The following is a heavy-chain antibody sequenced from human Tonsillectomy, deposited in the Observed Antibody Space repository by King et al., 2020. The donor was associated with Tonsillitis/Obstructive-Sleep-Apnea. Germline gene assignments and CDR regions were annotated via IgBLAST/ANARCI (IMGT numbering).Heavy chain of an antibody. CDR3: AAEPQGHYCSSTSCHHAHAQLP. CDR1: GFTFTSSA. V-gene: IGHV1-58*01. CDR2: IVVGSGNT. J-gene: IGHJ5*02. D-gene: IGHD2-2*01. Sequence: QLVQSGPEVKKPGTSVKVSCKASGFTFTSSAVQWVRQARGQRLEWIGWIVVGSGNTNYAQKFQERVTITRDMSTSTAYMELSSLRSEDTAVYYCAAEPQGHYCSSTSCHHAHAQLPWGQGTLVTVSS.